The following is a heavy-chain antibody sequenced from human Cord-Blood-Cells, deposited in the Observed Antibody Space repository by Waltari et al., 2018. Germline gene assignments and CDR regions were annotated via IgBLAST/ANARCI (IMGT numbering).Heavy chain of an antibody. CDR3: ARHVRTYRGFGELYYFDY. J-gene: IGHJ4*02. CDR2: IYYSGST. V-gene: IGHV4-39*01. Sequence: QLQLQESGPGLVKPSETLSLTCTVSGGYISSSSYYWGWFRPPPGKGLEWIGSIYYSGSTYHNPSLKSRVTISVDTSKNQFSLKLSSVTAADTAVYYCARHVRTYRGFGELYYFDYWGQGTLVTVSS. D-gene: IGHD3-10*01. CDR1: GGYISSSSYY.